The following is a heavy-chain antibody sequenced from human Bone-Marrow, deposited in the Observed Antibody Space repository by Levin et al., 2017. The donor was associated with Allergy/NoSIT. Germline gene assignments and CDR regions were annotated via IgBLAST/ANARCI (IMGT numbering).Heavy chain of an antibody. V-gene: IGHV4-39*01. D-gene: IGHD6-19*01. Sequence: GSLRLSCTVSGGSISSSSYYWGWIRQPPGKGLEWIGSIYYSWSTYYNPSLKSRVTISVDTSKNQFSLKLSSVTAADTAVYYCATQKAVAGLVWYFDYWGQGTLVTVSS. CDR3: ATQKAVAGLVWYFDY. CDR2: IYYSWST. CDR1: GGSISSSSYY. J-gene: IGHJ4*02.